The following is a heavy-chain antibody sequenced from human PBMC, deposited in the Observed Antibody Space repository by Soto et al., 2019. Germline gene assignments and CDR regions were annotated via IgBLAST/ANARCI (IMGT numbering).Heavy chain of an antibody. CDR1: GYTFTSYY. CDR2: INPSGGST. J-gene: IGHJ4*02. CDR3: AKAHYYDGSGYFPNFDY. D-gene: IGHD3-22*01. Sequence: ASVKVSCKASGYTFTSYYMHWVRQAPGQGLEWMGIINPSGGSTSYAQKFQGRVTMTRDTSMSTAYMELSSLRSEDTAVYYCAKAHYYDGSGYFPNFDYWGQGTLVTVSS. V-gene: IGHV1-46*01.